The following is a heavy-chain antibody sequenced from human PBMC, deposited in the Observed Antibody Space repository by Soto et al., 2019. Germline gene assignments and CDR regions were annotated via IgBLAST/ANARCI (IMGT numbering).Heavy chain of an antibody. Sequence: GGSLRLSCAAPTFNFDTYWMTWVRQAPGKGLEWLANIKRDGSNKYYADSVKGRFTISRDNSKNTLYLQMNSLRAEDTAVYYCARGPLYSDYWGQGTLVTVSS. CDR2: IKRDGSNK. J-gene: IGHJ4*02. CDR1: TFNFDTYW. V-gene: IGHV3-7*01. CDR3: ARGPLYSDY. D-gene: IGHD3-3*01.